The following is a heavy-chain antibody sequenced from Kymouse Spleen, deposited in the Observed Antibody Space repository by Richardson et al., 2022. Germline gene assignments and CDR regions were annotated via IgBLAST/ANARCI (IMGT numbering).Heavy chain of an antibody. D-gene: IGHD4-17*01,IGHD4-23*01. J-gene: IGHJ2*01. CDR3: ARANYGALDL. CDR2: INHSGST. CDR1: GGSFSGYY. Sequence: QVQLQQWGAGLLKPSETLSLTCAVYGGSFSGYYWSWIRQPPGKGLEWIGEINHSGSTNYNPSLKSRVTISVDTSKNQFSLKLSSVTAADTAVYYCARANYGALDLWGRGTLVTVSS. V-gene: IGHV4-34*01.